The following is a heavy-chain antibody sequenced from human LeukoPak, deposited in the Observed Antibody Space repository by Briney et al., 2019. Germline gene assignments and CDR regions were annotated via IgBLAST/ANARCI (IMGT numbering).Heavy chain of an antibody. CDR1: GFTFSHYG. CDR3: AKDAQRGFDFSNSLES. D-gene: IGHD4-11*01. V-gene: IGHV3-33*06. J-gene: IGHJ4*02. CDR2: IWSDGTDK. Sequence: PGGSLRLCCATSGFTFSHYGMHWVRQAPGKGLEWVAVIWSDGTDKYYGDSVKGRFTISRDNSKNTVYLQMNSLRVEDTAVYYCAKDAQRGFDFSNSLESWGQGTLVTVSS.